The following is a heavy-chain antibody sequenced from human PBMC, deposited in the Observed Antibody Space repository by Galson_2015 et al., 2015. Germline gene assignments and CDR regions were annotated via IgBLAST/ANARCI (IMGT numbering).Heavy chain of an antibody. Sequence: SVKVSCKTSGGTFSSYAISWVRQAPGQGLEWMGGIIPIFGTANYAQKFQGRVTITADESTSTAYMELSSLRSEDTAVYYCAREGAAYYYDSSGSRYFDLWGRGTLVTVSS. D-gene: IGHD3-22*01. J-gene: IGHJ2*01. V-gene: IGHV1-69*13. CDR3: AREGAAYYYDSSGSRYFDL. CDR2: IIPIFGTA. CDR1: GGTFSSYA.